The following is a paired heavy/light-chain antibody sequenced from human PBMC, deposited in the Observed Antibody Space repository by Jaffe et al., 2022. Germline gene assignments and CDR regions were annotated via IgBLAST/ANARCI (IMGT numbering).Light chain of an antibody. J-gene: IGKJ1*01. CDR1: QSISSW. V-gene: IGKV1-5*03. Sequence: DIQMTQSPSTLSASVGDTITITCRASQSISSWLAWFQQKPGKAPNLLIYKASSLESGVPSRFSGSGSGTEFTLTISSLQPDDFATYYCQQYNSYSWTFGQGTKVEIK. CDR2: KAS. CDR3: QQYNSYSWT.
Heavy chain of an antibody. J-gene: IGHJ4*02. CDR3: SRVRRSHGFLTAYYHSDC. Sequence: EVQLVESGGGLVQPGRSLRLSCSGSGFTFGDDALSWVRQAPGKGLEWVGFIRSKAYHGTTEYAASVKGRFTISRDDSKSIAYLQMNSLKTEDTAVYYCSRVRRSHGFLTAYYHSDCWGQGTLVTVSS. CDR2: IRSKAYHGTT. D-gene: IGHD3-9*01. CDR1: GFTFGDDA. V-gene: IGHV3-49*04.